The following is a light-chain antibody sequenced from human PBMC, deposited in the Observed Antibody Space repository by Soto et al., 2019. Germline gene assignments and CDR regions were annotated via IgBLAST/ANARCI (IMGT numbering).Light chain of an antibody. CDR1: SSDLGGYNY. Sequence: QSALTQPASVSGSPGQSITISCTGTSSDLGGYNYVSWYQQHPGTAPKLMIYEVSNRPSGVSDRFSGSRSGNTASLTISGLQAEDESDYYCISYTSSSTWVFGGGTQLTVL. V-gene: IGLV2-14*01. J-gene: IGLJ3*02. CDR3: ISYTSSSTWV. CDR2: EVS.